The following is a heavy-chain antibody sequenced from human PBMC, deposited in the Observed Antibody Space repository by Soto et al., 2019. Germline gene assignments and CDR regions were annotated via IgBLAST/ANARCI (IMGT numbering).Heavy chain of an antibody. CDR3: ARGYGSGSYGAHMDV. J-gene: IGHJ6*02. V-gene: IGHV1-24*01. D-gene: IGHD3-10*01. Sequence: ASVKVSCKVSGYTLTELSMHWVRQAPGKGLEWMGGFDPEDGETIYAQKFQGRVTMTADTSTDTAYMELSSLRSEDTAVYYCARGYGSGSYGAHMDVWGQGTTVTVSS. CDR1: GYTLTELS. CDR2: FDPEDGET.